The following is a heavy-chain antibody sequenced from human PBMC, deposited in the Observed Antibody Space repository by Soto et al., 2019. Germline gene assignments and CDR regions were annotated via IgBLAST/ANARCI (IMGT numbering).Heavy chain of an antibody. J-gene: IGHJ5*02. D-gene: IGHD5-18*01. CDR1: GGSIRSSDW. CDR2: IFHSGST. V-gene: IGHV4-4*02. Sequence: PSETLSLTCAVSGGSIRSSDWWNWGRQPPGKGLEWIEKIFHSGSTNYNPSLKSRVTISLDPSKNHFSLKMTSVTGADTAVYSCARGIQEGFDPWGQGTLVTVSS. CDR3: ARGIQEGFDP.